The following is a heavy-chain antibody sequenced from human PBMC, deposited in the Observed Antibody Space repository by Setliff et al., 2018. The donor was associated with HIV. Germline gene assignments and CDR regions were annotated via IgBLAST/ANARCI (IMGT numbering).Heavy chain of an antibody. V-gene: IGHV3-23*01. CDR1: ELTFSSYA. CDR2: SSGSGGST. J-gene: IGHJ4*02. Sequence: GSLRLSCAAPELTFSSYAMSWVRQAPGQGLAWVSASSGSGGSTYYADSVKGRFTISRDNSKNTLYLQMNSLRAEDTAVYYCAKDRTVVVITIFDYWGQGTLVTVSS. D-gene: IGHD3-22*01. CDR3: AKDRTVVVITIFDY.